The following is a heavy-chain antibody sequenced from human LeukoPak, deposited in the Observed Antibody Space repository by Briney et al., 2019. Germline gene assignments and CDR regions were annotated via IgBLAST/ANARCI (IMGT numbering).Heavy chain of an antibody. V-gene: IGHV4-39*01. J-gene: IGHJ4*02. Sequence: PSETLSLTCTVSGGSISSSSYYWGWIRQPPGKGLEWIGSIYYSGSTYYNPSLKSRVTISVDTSKNQFSLKLSSVTAADTAVYYCARHVRAMVRGVIDYWGQGTLVTVSS. CDR3: ARHVRAMVRGVIDY. D-gene: IGHD3-10*01. CDR2: IYYSGST. CDR1: GGSISSSSYY.